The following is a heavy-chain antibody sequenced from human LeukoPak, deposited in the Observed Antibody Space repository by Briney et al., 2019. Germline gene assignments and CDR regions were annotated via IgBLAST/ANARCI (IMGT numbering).Heavy chain of an antibody. CDR1: GFTVSSNY. V-gene: IGHV3-53*01. CDR2: IYSGGST. Sequence: GGSLRLSCAASGFTVSSNYMSWVRQAPGKGLEWISVIYSGGSTDYADSVKGRFTISRDNSKNTLYLQMNSLRAEDTVVYYCALQNDSSPFDYWGQGTLVTVST. CDR3: ALQNDSSPFDY. J-gene: IGHJ4*02. D-gene: IGHD3-22*01.